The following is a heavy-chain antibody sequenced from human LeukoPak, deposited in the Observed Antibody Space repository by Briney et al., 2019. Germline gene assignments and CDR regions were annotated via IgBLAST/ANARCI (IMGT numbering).Heavy chain of an antibody. D-gene: IGHD5-12*01. Sequence: KASETLSLTCTVSGRFISTHYCSWIRQPPGKGLEWIGDLYYNGDKNFNPSLKSRVTISMDTSKNQFSLKLTSVTAADTAVYYCTRGLPFSGYDYQKLPDSWGQGSMVTVSS. CDR1: GRFISTHY. J-gene: IGHJ4*02. CDR2: LYYNGDK. V-gene: IGHV4-59*11. CDR3: TRGLPFSGYDYQKLPDS.